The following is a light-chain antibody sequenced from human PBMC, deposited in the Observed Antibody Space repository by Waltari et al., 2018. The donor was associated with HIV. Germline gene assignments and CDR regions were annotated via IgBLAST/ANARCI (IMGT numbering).Light chain of an antibody. CDR2: LNH. V-gene: IGLV1-40*01. CDR1: SSNIGADYS. CDR3: QSHDSSLSGSSV. J-gene: IGLJ2*01. Sequence: QSVLTQPPSVSEAPGQRITISCTGNSSNIGADYSVHWYQQVPGSAPKLLIYLNHNRPAGVPARFSGSRSGSSASLAITGLRPEDEADYYCQSHDSSLSGSSVFGGGTKLTVL.